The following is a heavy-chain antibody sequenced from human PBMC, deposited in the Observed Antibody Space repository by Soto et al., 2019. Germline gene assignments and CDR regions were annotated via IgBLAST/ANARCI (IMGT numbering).Heavy chain of an antibody. V-gene: IGHV1-58*02. D-gene: IGHD3-22*01. CDR1: GFTFTSSA. CDR2: IVVGSGNT. J-gene: IGHJ4*02. Sequence: SVKVSCKASGFTFTSSAMQWVRQARGQRLEWIGWIVVGSGNTNYAQKFQERVTITRDMSTSTAYMELSSLRSEDTAVYYCAADPDSSGYYFDYWGQGTLVTVSS. CDR3: AADPDSSGYYFDY.